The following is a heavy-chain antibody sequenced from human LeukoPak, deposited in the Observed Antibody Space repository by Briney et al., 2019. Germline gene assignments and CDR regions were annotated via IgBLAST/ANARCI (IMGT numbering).Heavy chain of an antibody. CDR3: ARWSDYYGSGSSD. J-gene: IGHJ4*02. V-gene: IGHV4-39*01. D-gene: IGHD3-10*01. CDR2: IYYSGST. Sequence: PSETLSLTCTVSGGSISSGSYHWGWIRQPPGKGLEWIGSIYYSGSTYYNPSLKSRVTISVDTSKNQFSLKLSSVTAADTAVYYCARWSDYYGSGSSDWGQGTLVTVSS. CDR1: GGSISSGSYH.